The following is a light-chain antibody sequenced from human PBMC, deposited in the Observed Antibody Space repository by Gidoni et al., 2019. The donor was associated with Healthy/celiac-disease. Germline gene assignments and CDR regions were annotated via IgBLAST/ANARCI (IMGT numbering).Light chain of an antibody. V-gene: IGKV1-39*01. CDR2: AAS. J-gene: IGKJ2*01. CDR3: QQSYSTPQYT. Sequence: DIQMTQSPSSLSASVGDRVTITCRASQSISSYLNWDQQKPGKAPKLLIYAASSLQSGVPSRFSGSGSWTDFTLTISSLQPEDFATYYCQQSYSTPQYTFGQGTKLEIK. CDR1: QSISSY.